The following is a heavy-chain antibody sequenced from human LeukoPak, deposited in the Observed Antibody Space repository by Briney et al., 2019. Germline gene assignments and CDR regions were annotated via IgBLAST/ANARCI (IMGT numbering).Heavy chain of an antibody. J-gene: IGHJ4*02. CDR1: GFTFSTYA. D-gene: IGHD2-2*01. CDR2: ISYDGSNK. Sequence: GGSLRLSCAASGFTFSTYAMSWVRQASGKGLEWVAVISYDGSNKYYADSVKGRFTISRDNSKNTLYLQMNSLRAEDTAVYYCANGPYRYWGQGTLVTVSS. CDR3: ANGPYRY. V-gene: IGHV3-30*18.